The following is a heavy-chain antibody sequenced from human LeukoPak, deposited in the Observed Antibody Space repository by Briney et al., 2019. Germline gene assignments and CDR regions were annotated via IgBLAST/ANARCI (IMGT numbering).Heavy chain of an antibody. Sequence: GESLKISCKGSGYSFTSYWIGWVRQMLGKGLEWMGIIYPGDSDTRYRPSFQGQVTISADKSISTAYLQWSSLKASDTAMYYSASPIAAAGIGYWGQGTLVTVSS. J-gene: IGHJ4*02. CDR2: IYPGDSDT. CDR3: ASPIAAAGIGY. D-gene: IGHD6-13*01. CDR1: GYSFTSYW. V-gene: IGHV5-51*01.